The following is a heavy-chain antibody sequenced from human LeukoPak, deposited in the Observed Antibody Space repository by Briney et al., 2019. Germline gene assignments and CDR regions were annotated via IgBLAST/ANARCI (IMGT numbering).Heavy chain of an antibody. V-gene: IGHV6-1*01. CDR1: GDSVSSNSTA. CDR2: TYYRSKWYN. Sequence: SQTLSLTCAISGDSVSSNSTAWNGIRQSPSRGLEWLGRTYYRSKWYNDYAVSVKSRITINPDTSKNQFSLQLNSVTPEDTAVYYCAKRGRAAGLDYWGQGILVTVSS. J-gene: IGHJ4*02. CDR3: AKRGRAAGLDY. D-gene: IGHD6-13*01.